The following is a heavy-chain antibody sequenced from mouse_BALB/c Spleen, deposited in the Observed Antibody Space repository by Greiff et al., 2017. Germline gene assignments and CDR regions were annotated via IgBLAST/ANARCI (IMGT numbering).Heavy chain of an antibody. CDR1: GFNIKDTY. V-gene: IGHV14-3*02. CDR3: ASQATYWNAMDY. Sequence: EVKLQESGAELVKPGASVKLSCTASGFNIKDTYMHWVKQRPEQGLEWIGRIDPANGNTKYDPKFQGKATITADTSSNTAYLQLSSLTSEDTAVYYCASQATYWNAMDYWGQGTSVTVSS. D-gene: IGHD3-2*02. CDR2: IDPANGNT. J-gene: IGHJ4*01.